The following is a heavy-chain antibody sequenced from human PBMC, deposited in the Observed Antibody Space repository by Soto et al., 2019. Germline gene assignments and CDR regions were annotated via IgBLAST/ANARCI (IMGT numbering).Heavy chain of an antibody. Sequence: SGPTLVNPTQTLTLTCTLSGFSLSTSGMCVSWIRQPPGKALEWLALIDWDDDKYYSTSLKTRLTISKDTSKNQVVLTMTNMDPVDTATYYCARMTVAAHYYYYGMDVWGQGTTVTVSS. CDR3: ARMTVAAHYYYYGMDV. J-gene: IGHJ6*02. V-gene: IGHV2-70*01. CDR1: GFSLSTSGMC. D-gene: IGHD6-19*01. CDR2: IDWDDDK.